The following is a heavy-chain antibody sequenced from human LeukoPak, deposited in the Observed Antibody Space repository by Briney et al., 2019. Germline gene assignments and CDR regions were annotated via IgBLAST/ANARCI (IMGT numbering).Heavy chain of an antibody. CDR2: IYYSGST. CDR3: ARTDYLDWYFDL. J-gene: IGHJ2*01. V-gene: IGHV4-59*08. CDR1: GGSISGYY. Sequence: SETLSLTCTVSGGSISGYYWSWIRQPPGKGLEWIGYIYYSGSTNYNPSLKSRVTISVDTSKNQFSLKLSSVTAADTAVYYCARTDYLDWYFDLWGRGTLVTVSS. D-gene: IGHD2/OR15-2a*01.